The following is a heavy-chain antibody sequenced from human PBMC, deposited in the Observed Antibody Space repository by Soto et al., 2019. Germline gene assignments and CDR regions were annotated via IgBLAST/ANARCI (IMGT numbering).Heavy chain of an antibody. CDR3: AGLAYSSGFPFDY. D-gene: IGHD5-18*01. CDR1: GGSISSDY. V-gene: IGHV4-59*01. CDR2: IYYNGNT. J-gene: IGHJ4*02. Sequence: PSETLSLTCTVSGGSISSDYWTWIRQPPGERLEWIGYIYYNGNTNYNSSLKSRVTISIDTSKNQFSLKLNSVTAADTAVYFCAGLAYSSGFPFDYWGRGTLVTVSS.